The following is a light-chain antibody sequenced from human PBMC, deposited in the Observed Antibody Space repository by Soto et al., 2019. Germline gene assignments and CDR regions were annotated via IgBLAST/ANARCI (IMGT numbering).Light chain of an antibody. CDR1: SSNIGSNT. Sequence: VLTQPPSASGAPGQRVTISCSGSSSNIGSNTVNWYQQLPGTAPKLLIYTNNQRPSGVRDRFSGSRSGTSASLAISGLQSEDEADYYCAAWDDSLNGFVFGTGTKVTVL. V-gene: IGLV1-44*01. CDR2: TNN. J-gene: IGLJ1*01. CDR3: AAWDDSLNGFV.